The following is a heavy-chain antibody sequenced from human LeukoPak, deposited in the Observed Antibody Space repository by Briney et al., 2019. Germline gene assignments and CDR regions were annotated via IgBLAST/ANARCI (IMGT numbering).Heavy chain of an antibody. CDR1: GFTFSSYS. V-gene: IGHV3-21*01. D-gene: IGHD1-26*01. J-gene: IGHJ3*02. CDR3: AGGWELPTPGAFGI. CDR2: ISSSSSYI. Sequence: GGSLRLSCAASGFTFSSYSMNWVRQAPGKGLEWVSSISSSSSYIYYADSVKGRFTISRDNAKNSLYLQMNSLRAEDTAVYYCAGGWELPTPGAFGIWGQGTMVTISS.